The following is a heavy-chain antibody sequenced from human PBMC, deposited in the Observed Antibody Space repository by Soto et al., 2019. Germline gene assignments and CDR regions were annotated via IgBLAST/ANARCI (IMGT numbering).Heavy chain of an antibody. CDR3: ARVVRYGIAAAGPFDY. J-gene: IGHJ4*02. V-gene: IGHV1-69*13. Sequence: SVKVSCKASGGTFSSYAISWVRQAPGQGLEWMGGIIPIFGTANYAQKFQGRVTITADESTSTAYMELSSLRSEDTAVYYCARVVRYGIAAAGPFDYWGQGTLVTVSS. CDR2: IIPIFGTA. CDR1: GGTFSSYA. D-gene: IGHD6-13*01.